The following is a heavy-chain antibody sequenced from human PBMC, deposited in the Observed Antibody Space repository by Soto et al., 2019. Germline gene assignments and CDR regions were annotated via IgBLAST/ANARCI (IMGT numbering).Heavy chain of an antibody. Sequence: RWSLRLSCASSVFTFSSYGMHWVRQAPGKGLEWVAVISYDGSNKYYADSVKGRFTISRDNSKNTLYLQMNSLRAEDTAVYYCAKDQHPRIVVVIQSLLGWGQGTLVTVSS. CDR1: VFTFSSYG. D-gene: IGHD3-22*01. V-gene: IGHV3-30*18. CDR3: AKDQHPRIVVVIQSLLG. CDR2: ISYDGSNK. J-gene: IGHJ4*02.